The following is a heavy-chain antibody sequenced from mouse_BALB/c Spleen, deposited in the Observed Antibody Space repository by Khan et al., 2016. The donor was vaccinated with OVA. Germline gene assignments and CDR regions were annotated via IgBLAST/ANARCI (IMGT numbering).Heavy chain of an antibody. V-gene: IGHV5-4*02. CDR1: GFIFSDYY. D-gene: IGHD2-13*01. J-gene: IGHJ3*01. CDR2: ISDGGSYT. Sequence: EVELVESGGGLVKPGGSLKLSCAASGFIFSDYYMYWVRQTPEKRLEWVATISDGGSYTYYVDSVKGRFTISRDDAKNNLYLQMSSLKSEDTAIYYCERGYYSDPFSYWGQGTLVTVSA. CDR3: ERGYYSDPFSY.